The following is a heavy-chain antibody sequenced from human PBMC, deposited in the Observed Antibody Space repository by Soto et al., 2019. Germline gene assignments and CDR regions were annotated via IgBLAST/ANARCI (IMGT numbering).Heavy chain of an antibody. Sequence: PGGSLRLSCGASGFSFSRYSMNCVSQAPGKGLEWVASISSSSSYIYYADSAKGRFTISRDNAKHSLYLQMNSLRAEDTAVYYCARDIFVVVPAAHDAFDIWGQGTMVTVSS. J-gene: IGHJ3*02. CDR1: GFSFSRYS. CDR3: ARDIFVVVPAAHDAFDI. D-gene: IGHD2-2*01. CDR2: ISSSSSYI. V-gene: IGHV3-21*01.